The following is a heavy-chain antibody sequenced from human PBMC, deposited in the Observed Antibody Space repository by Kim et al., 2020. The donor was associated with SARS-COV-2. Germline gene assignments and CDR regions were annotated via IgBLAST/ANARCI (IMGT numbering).Heavy chain of an antibody. V-gene: IGHV3-30*01. D-gene: IGHD6-19*01. J-gene: IGHJ4*02. CDR1: GFTFNNYT. CDR2: ISSDGSDK. CDR3: ARDLASVAFDS. Sequence: GGSLRLSCAASGFTFNNYTMHWVRQAPGKGLEWVALISSDGSDKYYADSVKGRFTISRDNSKNTLYLRMHSLSVDDRAVYYCARDLASVAFDSWGQGSLV.